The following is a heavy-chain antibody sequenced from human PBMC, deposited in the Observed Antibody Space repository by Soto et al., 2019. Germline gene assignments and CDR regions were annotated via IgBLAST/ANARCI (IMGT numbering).Heavy chain of an antibody. J-gene: IGHJ4*02. CDR1: GFTFSIYA. CDR2: ISYDGSNK. Sequence: GESLKISCAASGFTFSIYAMHWVRQAPGKGLEWVAVISYDGSNKYYADSVKGRFTISRDNSKNTLYLQMNSLRAEDTAVYYCARARVWIQYFDYWGQGTLVTVSS. D-gene: IGHD5-18*01. CDR3: ARARVWIQYFDY. V-gene: IGHV3-30-3*01.